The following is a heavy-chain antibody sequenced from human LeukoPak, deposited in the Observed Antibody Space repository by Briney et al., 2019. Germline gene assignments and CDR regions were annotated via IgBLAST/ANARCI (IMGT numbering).Heavy chain of an antibody. CDR1: GASVISGGYS. J-gene: IGHJ6*03. D-gene: IGHD6-13*01. CDR2: IHYSGST. V-gene: IGHV4-61*08. CDR3: ARYSSSWSYYYYYYMDV. Sequence: SQTLSLTCAVTGASVISGGYSWNWIRQPPGKGLEWIGYIHYSGSTNYNPSLKSRVTISVDTSKNQFSLKLSSVTAADTVVYYCARYSSSWSYYYYYYMDVWGKGTTVTVSS.